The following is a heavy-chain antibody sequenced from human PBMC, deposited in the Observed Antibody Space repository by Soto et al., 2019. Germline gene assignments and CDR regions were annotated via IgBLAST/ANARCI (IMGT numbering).Heavy chain of an antibody. J-gene: IGHJ4*01. Sequence: GGSLRLSCAASGFTFGTFAMHWVRQAPGKGLEWVAVIYYDGSNRYYGDAVKGRFTISRDNSKSTLYLQMSSLRAEDTAVYYCARAFCTNGVCYYFFDYWGHGTLVTVSS. CDR3: ARAFCTNGVCYYFFDY. D-gene: IGHD2-8*01. CDR1: GFTFGTFA. V-gene: IGHV3-33*01. CDR2: IYYDGSNR.